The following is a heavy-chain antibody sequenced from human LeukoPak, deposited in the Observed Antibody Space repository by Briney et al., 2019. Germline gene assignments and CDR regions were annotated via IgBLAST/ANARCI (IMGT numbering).Heavy chain of an antibody. CDR1: QFIFNDFG. V-gene: IGHV3-30*02. J-gene: IGHJ3*02. Sequence: GGSLRLSCVVSQFIFNDFGMHWVRRAPGKGLEWVASMLRDESDKRYADSVKGRFAISRDNYKNTLYLQMNSLRVEDTAVYFCAKGYYDSSGHDAFDIWGRGTMVTVSS. CDR3: AKGYYDSSGHDAFDI. D-gene: IGHD3-22*01. CDR2: MLRDESDK.